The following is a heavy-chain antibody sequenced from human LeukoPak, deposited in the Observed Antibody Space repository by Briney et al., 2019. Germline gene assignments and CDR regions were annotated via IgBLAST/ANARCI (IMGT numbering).Heavy chain of an antibody. CDR2: IYSGGTT. D-gene: IGHD3-10*01. CDR3: AKDRQNYYGSGSYALDI. CDR1: GFTVSSNY. Sequence: PGGSLRLSCAASGFTVSSNYMSWVRQAPGKGLEWVSVIYSGGTTYYADSVKGRFTISRDNSKNTLYLQMNSLSAEDTAVYYCAKDRQNYYGSGSYALDIWGQGTMVTVSS. J-gene: IGHJ3*02. V-gene: IGHV3-66*02.